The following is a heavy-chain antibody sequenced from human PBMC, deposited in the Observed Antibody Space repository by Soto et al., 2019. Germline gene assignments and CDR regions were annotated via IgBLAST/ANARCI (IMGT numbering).Heavy chain of an antibody. V-gene: IGHV3-15*07. CDR1: GFNFKNAW. J-gene: IGHJ4*02. CDR3: AAMKTY. D-gene: IGHD3-16*01. CDR2: IKSETDGGTT. Sequence: EVQQVESGGGLVKPGGSLRLSCAASGFNFKNAWMNWVRQAPGKGLEWVGRIKSETDGGTTDYAAPVKGRFTISRDDSKSTLFLQMNSLKTEYTGVYYCAAMKTYWGQGTPVTVSS.